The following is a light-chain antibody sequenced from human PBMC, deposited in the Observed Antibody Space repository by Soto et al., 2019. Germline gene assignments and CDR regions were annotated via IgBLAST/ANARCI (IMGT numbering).Light chain of an antibody. V-gene: IGKV3-20*01. J-gene: IGKJ5*01. Sequence: EIVLTQSPGTLSFSPGERATLSCRASQSVSSSYLAWYQLRPGQAPRLLIYGASTRATGIPDRFSGSGSGTDFSLTIRGLKPEDFAVYYCQQYRMSPNTFGQGTRLEI. CDR3: QQYRMSPNT. CDR2: GAS. CDR1: QSVSSSY.